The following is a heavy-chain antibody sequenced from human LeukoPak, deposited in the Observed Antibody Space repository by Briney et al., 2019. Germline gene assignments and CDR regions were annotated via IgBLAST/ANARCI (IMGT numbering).Heavy chain of an antibody. V-gene: IGHV4-39*01. CDR1: GGSISSSSYY. D-gene: IGHD3-10*01. CDR2: IYYSGST. Sequence: SETLSLTCTVSGGSISSSSYYWGWIRQPPGKGLEWIGSIYYSGSTYYNPSLKSRVTISVDTSKNQFSLKLSSVTAADTAVYYCPSFYYYGSGSYSLYNRFDPWGQGTLVTVSS. J-gene: IGHJ5*02. CDR3: PSFYYYGSGSYSLYNRFDP.